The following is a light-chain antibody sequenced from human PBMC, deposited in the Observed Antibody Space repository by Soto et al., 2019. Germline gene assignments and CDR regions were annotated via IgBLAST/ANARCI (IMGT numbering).Light chain of an antibody. Sequence: EIVWTQSPGTLSLFPGERATLSCRASQSVGDSLAWYQQKPGQAPRLLIYDASNRATGIPVRFSGSGSGTDFALTFSSLEPGDFAVYYCQQRSSWPLTFGGGTKVEIK. CDR1: QSVGDS. CDR3: QQRSSWPLT. J-gene: IGKJ4*01. V-gene: IGKV3-11*01. CDR2: DAS.